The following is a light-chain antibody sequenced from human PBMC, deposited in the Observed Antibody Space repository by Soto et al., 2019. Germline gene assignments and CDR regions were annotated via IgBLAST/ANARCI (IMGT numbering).Light chain of an antibody. CDR2: DAS. CDR1: QSISSW. Sequence: DIQMTQSPSTLSASVGDRVTITCRASQSISSWLAWYQQKPGKAPKLLIYDASSLESGVPSSFSGSGSGTEFTLTISSLQADDFATYCCQQYNSYPLTLGGGTKVELK. J-gene: IGKJ4*01. V-gene: IGKV1-5*01. CDR3: QQYNSYPLT.